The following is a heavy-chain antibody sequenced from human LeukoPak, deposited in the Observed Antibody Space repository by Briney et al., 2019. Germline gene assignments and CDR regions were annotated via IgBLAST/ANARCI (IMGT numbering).Heavy chain of an antibody. CDR3: ASLSYHYDSSGRSDFDY. CDR2: ISSSSSYI. J-gene: IGHJ4*02. V-gene: IGHV3-21*01. CDR1: GFTFSSYS. D-gene: IGHD3-22*01. Sequence: GGSLRLSCAASGFTFSSYSMNWVRQAPGKGLEWVSSISSSSSYIYYADSVKGRFTISRDNAKNSLYLQMNSLRAEDTAVYYCASLSYHYDSSGRSDFDYWGQGTLVTVSS.